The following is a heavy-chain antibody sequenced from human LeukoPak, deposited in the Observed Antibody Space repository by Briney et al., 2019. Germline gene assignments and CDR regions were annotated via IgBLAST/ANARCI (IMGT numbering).Heavy chain of an antibody. CDR1: GFTFSNSW. Sequence: GGSLRLSCAASGFTFSNSWMKWVRQAPGKGLEWVASIKQGGSERYYVDSVKGRFTISRDNAKNSLYLQMNSLRAEDTAVYYCTKDSDWAIDYWGQGTLVIVSS. CDR3: TKDSDWAIDY. CDR2: IKQGGSER. V-gene: IGHV3-7*03. J-gene: IGHJ4*02. D-gene: IGHD6-19*01.